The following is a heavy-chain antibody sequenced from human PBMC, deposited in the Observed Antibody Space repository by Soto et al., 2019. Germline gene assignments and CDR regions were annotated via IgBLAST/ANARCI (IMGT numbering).Heavy chain of an antibody. Sequence: SETLSLTCAVYGGSFSGNYWSWIRQPPGKGLEWIGEINHSGSTNYNPSLKSRVTISVDTSKNQFSLKLSSVTAADTAVYYCARRFTTVTTSNYYMDVWGKGTTVTVSS. CDR3: ARRFTTVTTSNYYMDV. J-gene: IGHJ6*03. CDR1: GGSFSGNY. CDR2: INHSGST. D-gene: IGHD4-17*01. V-gene: IGHV4-34*01.